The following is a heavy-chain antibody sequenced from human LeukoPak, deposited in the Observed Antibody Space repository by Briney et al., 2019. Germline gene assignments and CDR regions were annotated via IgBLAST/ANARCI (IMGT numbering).Heavy chain of an antibody. Sequence: GGSLRLSCAASGFTFSSYSMNWVRQAPGKGLEWVSSISSSSSYIYYAAQMKGGFTISRDNAKNSLYLQMNSLRAEDTAVYYCARAAGSGSDIDYWGQGTLVTVSS. CDR1: GFTFSSYS. D-gene: IGHD1-26*01. CDR2: ISSSSSYI. V-gene: IGHV3-21*01. CDR3: ARAAGSGSDIDY. J-gene: IGHJ4*02.